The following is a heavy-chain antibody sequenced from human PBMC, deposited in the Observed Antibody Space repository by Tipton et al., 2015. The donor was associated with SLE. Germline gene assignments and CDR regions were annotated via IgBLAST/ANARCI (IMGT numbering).Heavy chain of an antibody. Sequence: TLSLTCTVSGGPISSYYWSWIRQSPGKGLEWIGYIYTSGSTNYNPSLKSRVTISADTSKNQFSLKLSSVTAADTAVYYCASGGCGAGSHYLGGWYDPWGRGTLVTVSS. CDR1: GGPISSYY. CDR2: IYTSGST. D-gene: IGHD3-10*01. V-gene: IGHV4-4*08. J-gene: IGHJ5*02. CDR3: ASGGCGAGSHYLGGWYDP.